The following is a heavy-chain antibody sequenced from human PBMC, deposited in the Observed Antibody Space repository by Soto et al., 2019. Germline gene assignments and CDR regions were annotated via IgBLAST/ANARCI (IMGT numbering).Heavy chain of an antibody. CDR3: ARTVAGPFDY. V-gene: IGHV3-30-3*01. Sequence: QVLLVESGGGVVQPGRYLRLPCAASGFTFSSYARHWVRQAPGKGLEWVAVISYDGSNKYYADSVKGRFTISRDNSKITLYLQMSSLRAEDTAVYYCARTVAGPFDYWGQGTLVTVSS. CDR2: ISYDGSNK. J-gene: IGHJ4*02. CDR1: GFTFSSYA. D-gene: IGHD6-19*01.